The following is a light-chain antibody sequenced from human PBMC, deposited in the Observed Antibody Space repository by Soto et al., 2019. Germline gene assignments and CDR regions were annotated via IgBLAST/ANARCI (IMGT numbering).Light chain of an antibody. CDR3: CSYAGSSLYV. CDR2: EGS. J-gene: IGLJ1*01. V-gene: IGLV2-23*01. CDR1: SSDVGSHNP. Sequence: QSALTQPASVSGSPRQSITISCTGTSSDVGSHNPVSWYQQHPGKAPKLMIYEGSKRPSGVSNRFSGTKSGNTASLTISGLQAEDEADYYCCSYAGSSLYVFGTGTKVTVL.